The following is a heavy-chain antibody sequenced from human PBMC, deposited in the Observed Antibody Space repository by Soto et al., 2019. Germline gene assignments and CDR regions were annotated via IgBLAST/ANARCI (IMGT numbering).Heavy chain of an antibody. CDR3: ARAYIVVVPAAMGY. V-gene: IGHV1-3*01. D-gene: IGHD2-2*01. CDR1: GYTFTSYA. Sequence: QVPLVQSGAEVKKPGASVKVSCKASGYTFTSYAMHWVRQAPGQRLEWMGWINAGNGNTKYSQKFQGRVTITRDTSASTADMELSSLRSEDTAVYYCARAYIVVVPAAMGYWGEGTLVTVSS. CDR2: INAGNGNT. J-gene: IGHJ4*02.